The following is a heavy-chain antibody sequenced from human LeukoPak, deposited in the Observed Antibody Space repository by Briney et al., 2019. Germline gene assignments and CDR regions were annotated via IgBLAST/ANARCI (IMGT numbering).Heavy chain of an antibody. V-gene: IGHV4-34*01. CDR2: INHSGST. CDR1: GFTFSSYA. Sequence: GSLRLSCAASGFTFSSYAMSWVRQPPGKGLEWIGEINHSGSTNYNPSLKSRVTISLDTSKNHFSLKLSSVTAADTAVYYCARGTPHYYGSGSYYISRFDPWGQGTLVTVSS. J-gene: IGHJ5*02. D-gene: IGHD3-10*01. CDR3: ARGTPHYYGSGSYYISRFDP.